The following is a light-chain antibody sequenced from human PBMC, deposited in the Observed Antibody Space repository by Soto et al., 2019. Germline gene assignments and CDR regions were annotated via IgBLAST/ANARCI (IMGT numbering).Light chain of an antibody. J-gene: IGKJ4*01. V-gene: IGKV2D-29*01. CDR1: HNLRHSDVRTY. CDR2: KVA. Sequence: EIVLTQTPPSLSVTPGQPASIYCKSSHNLRHSDVRTYVYWYVQRPGQTPQVLIYKVANLLSGVQDMFGGYGAGTDFTLEMRRVQGDDVRSYYCLTTIQLPLTLGVGHTGDIK. CDR3: LTTIQLPLT.